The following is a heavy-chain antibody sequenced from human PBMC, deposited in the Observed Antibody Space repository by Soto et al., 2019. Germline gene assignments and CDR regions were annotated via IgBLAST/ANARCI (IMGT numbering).Heavy chain of an antibody. CDR1: GFTFSNYR. V-gene: IGHV3-74*01. J-gene: IGHJ5*02. Sequence: EVQLVESGGGLVKPGGSLRLSCTASGFTFSNYRIHWVRQAPGKGLVWVAHINNDATRTYYAYSVKGRFSISRDNAKNTVFLQRNSLRDEDSAVYFCARAGDWNYVQDLWGQGTLVTVSS. CDR2: INNDATRT. D-gene: IGHD1-7*01. CDR3: ARAGDWNYVQDL.